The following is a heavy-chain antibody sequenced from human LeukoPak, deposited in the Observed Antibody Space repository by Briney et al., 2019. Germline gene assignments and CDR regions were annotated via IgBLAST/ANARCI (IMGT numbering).Heavy chain of an antibody. J-gene: IGHJ4*02. CDR3: ANEGFYSGYGFDY. V-gene: IGHV3-23*01. CDR2: ISGSGGGT. Sequence: PGGSLRLSCAASGFTFSRYAMSWVRQAPGKGLEWVSAISGSGGGTYYADSVKGRFTISRDNSKNTLYLQMNSLRAEDTAVYYCANEGFYSGYGFDYWGQGTLVTVSS. CDR1: GFTFSRYA. D-gene: IGHD5-12*01.